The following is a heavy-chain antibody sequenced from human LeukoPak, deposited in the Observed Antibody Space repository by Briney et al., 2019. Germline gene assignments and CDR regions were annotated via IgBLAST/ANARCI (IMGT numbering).Heavy chain of an antibody. D-gene: IGHD3-22*01. CDR2: ISGDGGST. Sequence: PGGSLRLSCAASGFTFDDYAMHWVGQAPGKGLEWVSLISGDGGSTYYADSVKGRFTISRDNSKNSLYLQMNSLRTEDTALYYCAKDYYDSSGYMVHFDYWGQGTLVTVSS. V-gene: IGHV3-43*02. CDR1: GFTFDDYA. J-gene: IGHJ4*02. CDR3: AKDYYDSSGYMVHFDY.